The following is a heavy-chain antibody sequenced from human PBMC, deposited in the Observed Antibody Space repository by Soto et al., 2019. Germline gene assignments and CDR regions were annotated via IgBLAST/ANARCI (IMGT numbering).Heavy chain of an antibody. Sequence: QVQLVQSGAEVKKPGSSVNVSCKTSGATFGNTAVTWVRQAPGQGLEWMGGIVPMFGTANYAQKFQGRVTITADESTNTAYMELSSVRSDDTAVYYCARDGDPGYAFWSGPLGGGRFDPWGQGTLVTVSS. CDR2: IVPMFGTA. J-gene: IGHJ5*02. CDR1: GATFGNTA. CDR3: ARDGDPGYAFWSGPLGGGRFDP. D-gene: IGHD3-3*01. V-gene: IGHV1-69*12.